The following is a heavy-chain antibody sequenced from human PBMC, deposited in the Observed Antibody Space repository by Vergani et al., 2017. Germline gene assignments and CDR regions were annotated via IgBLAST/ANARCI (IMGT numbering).Heavy chain of an antibody. CDR3: TRDDSSASYYYYCMDV. CDR1: GFTFGDYA. D-gene: IGHD6-6*01. V-gene: IGHV3-49*04. Sequence: EVQLVESGGGLVQPGRSLRLSCTASGFTFGDYAMSWVRQAPGKGLEWVGFIRSKDYGGTTEYAASVKGRFTISRDDSKSIAYLQMNSLKTEDTAAYYCTRDDSSASYYYYCMDVWGQGTTVTVSS. J-gene: IGHJ6*02. CDR2: IRSKDYGGTT.